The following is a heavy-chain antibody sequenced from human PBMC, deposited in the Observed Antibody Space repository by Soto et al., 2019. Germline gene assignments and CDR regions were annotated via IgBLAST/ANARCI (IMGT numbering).Heavy chain of an antibody. CDR2: IKSKTDGGTT. Sequence: GGSLRLSCAASGFTFSNAWMSWVRQAPGKGLEWVGRIKSKTDGGTTDYAAPVKGRFTISRDDSKNTLYLQMNSLKTEDTAVYDCTTDYSSSWSNDYWGQGSLVTVSS. D-gene: IGHD6-13*01. CDR3: TTDYSSSWSNDY. J-gene: IGHJ4*02. V-gene: IGHV3-15*01. CDR1: GFTFSNAW.